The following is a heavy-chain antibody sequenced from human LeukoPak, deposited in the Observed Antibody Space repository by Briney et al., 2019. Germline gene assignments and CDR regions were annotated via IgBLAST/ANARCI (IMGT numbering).Heavy chain of an antibody. V-gene: IGHV3-23*01. CDR3: AREYGSGSYPDYYGMDV. CDR1: GFTFSSYA. J-gene: IGHJ6*02. D-gene: IGHD3-10*01. Sequence: GGSLRLSCAASGFTFSSYAMSWVRQAPGKGLEWVSAISGSGGSTYYADSVKGRFTISRDNSKNTLYLQMNSLRAEDTAVYYCAREYGSGSYPDYYGMDVWGQGTTVTVSS. CDR2: ISGSGGST.